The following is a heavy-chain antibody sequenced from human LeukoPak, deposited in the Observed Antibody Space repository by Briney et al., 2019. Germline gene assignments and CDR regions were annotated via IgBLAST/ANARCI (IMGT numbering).Heavy chain of an antibody. Sequence: GGSLRLSCAASGFTFSSYGMHWVRQAPGKGLEWVAFIRYDGSNKYYADSVKGRFTISRDNSKNTLYLQMNSLRAEDTAVYYCAKVGHDFWSGYYSYFDYWGQGTLVTVSS. CDR2: IRYDGSNK. D-gene: IGHD3-3*01. V-gene: IGHV3-30*02. CDR3: AKVGHDFWSGYYSYFDY. J-gene: IGHJ4*02. CDR1: GFTFSSYG.